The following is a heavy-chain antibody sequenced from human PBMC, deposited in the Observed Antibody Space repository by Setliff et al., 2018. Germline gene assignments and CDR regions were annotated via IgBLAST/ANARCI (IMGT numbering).Heavy chain of an antibody. V-gene: IGHV3-30-3*01. J-gene: IGHJ4*02. CDR1: GFMFGSYA. CDR3: AGQGPIFGSGLIPGFDQ. D-gene: IGHD3-3*01. CDR2: ISYDGSHD. Sequence: GGSLRLSCAASGFMFGSYAMHWVRQAPGRGPEWLAVISYDGSHDYYADSVRGRFTISRDNYNNTLSLQMSSLRTEDTAIYFCAGQGPIFGSGLIPGFDQWGQGTMVTVSS.